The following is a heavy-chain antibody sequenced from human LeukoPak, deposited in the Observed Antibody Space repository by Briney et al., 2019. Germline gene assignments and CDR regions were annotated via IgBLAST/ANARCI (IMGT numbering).Heavy chain of an antibody. CDR3: ARGDGTAMVKGFDY. CDR2: IYHSGST. J-gene: IGHJ4*02. CDR1: GYSISSGYY. Sequence: SETLSLTCTVSGYSISSGYYWGWIRQPPGKGLEWIGSIYHSGSTYYNPSLKSRVTISVDTSKNQFSLKLSSVTAADTAVYYCARGDGTAMVKGFDYWGQGTLVTVSS. D-gene: IGHD5-18*01. V-gene: IGHV4-38-2*02.